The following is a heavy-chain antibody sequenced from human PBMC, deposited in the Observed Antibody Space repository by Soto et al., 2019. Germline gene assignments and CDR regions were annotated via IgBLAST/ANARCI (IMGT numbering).Heavy chain of an antibody. V-gene: IGHV3-23*01. D-gene: IGHD4-17*01. CDR3: AKAATVVTLYYFDY. Sequence: LRLSCAASGFTFNNYGMSWVRQAPGKGLEWVSAITDSGGSTYYADSVKGRFTISRDNSKNTVYLQMNSLRAEDTAVYYCAKAATVVTLYYFDYWGQGTLVTVSS. CDR1: GFTFNNYG. J-gene: IGHJ4*02. CDR2: ITDSGGST.